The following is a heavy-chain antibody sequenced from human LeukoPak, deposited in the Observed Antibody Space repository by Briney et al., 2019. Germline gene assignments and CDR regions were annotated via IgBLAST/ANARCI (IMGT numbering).Heavy chain of an antibody. CDR2: IYHSGST. J-gene: IGHJ4*02. CDR3: AREGGTVTTLDY. V-gene: IGHV4-30-2*01. CDR1: GDSINSTTYY. D-gene: IGHD4-11*01. Sequence: SETLSLTCTVSGDSINSTTYYWSWIRQPPGKGLEWIGYIYHSGSTYYNPSLKSRVTISVDRSKNQFSLKLSSVTAADTAVYYCAREGGTVTTLDYWGQGTLVTVSS.